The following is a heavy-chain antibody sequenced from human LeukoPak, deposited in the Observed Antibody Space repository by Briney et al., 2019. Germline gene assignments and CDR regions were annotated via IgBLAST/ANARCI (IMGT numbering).Heavy chain of an antibody. Sequence: PSETLSLTCTVSGGSISRYYWSWIRQPPGKGLEWIGYIYYSGSTNYNPSLKSRVTISVDTSKNQFSLKLSSVTAADTAVYYCAKSGSPHEYSSFDFDYWGQGTLVTVSS. CDR3: AKSGSPHEYSSFDFDY. D-gene: IGHD6-6*01. CDR2: IYYSGST. V-gene: IGHV4-59*01. J-gene: IGHJ4*02. CDR1: GGSISRYY.